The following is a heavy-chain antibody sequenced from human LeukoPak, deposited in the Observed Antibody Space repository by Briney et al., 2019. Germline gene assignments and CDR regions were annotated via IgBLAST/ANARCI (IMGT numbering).Heavy chain of an antibody. Sequence: PGGSLRLSCEASGFTFSSYWMSWVRQAPGKGLEWVANIKQDGSEKYYVDSVKGRFTISRDNAKNSLYLQMNSLRAEDTAVYYCARARGLDYWGQGTLVTVSS. CDR3: ARARGLDY. CDR2: IKQDGSEK. CDR1: GFTFSSYW. V-gene: IGHV3-7*01. J-gene: IGHJ4*02.